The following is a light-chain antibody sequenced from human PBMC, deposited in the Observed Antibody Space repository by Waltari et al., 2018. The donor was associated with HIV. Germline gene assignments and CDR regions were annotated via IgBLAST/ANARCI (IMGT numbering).Light chain of an antibody. J-gene: IGLJ3*02. CDR3: AAWDHSLSARV. V-gene: IGLV1-47*01. CDR2: RDK. CDR1: NSNIGCNS. Sequence: QSVLTQPPSASGTPGQRVTISCSGSNSNIGCNSVYWYQQFPGTAPKLLIYRDKQRPSGVPDRFSGSKSGTSASLAISGLRSEDEADYYCAAWDHSLSARVFGGGTKMTVL.